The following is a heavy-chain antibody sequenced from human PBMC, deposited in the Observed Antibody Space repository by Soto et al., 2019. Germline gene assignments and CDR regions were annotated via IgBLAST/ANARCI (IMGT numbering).Heavy chain of an antibody. CDR3: ARYWGTTSPRNWFDP. CDR1: GYTFTSYA. J-gene: IGHJ5*02. CDR2: INAGNGNT. D-gene: IGHD7-27*01. Sequence: SVKVSCKASGYTFTSYAMHWVRQAPGQRLEWMGWINAGNGNTKYSQKFQGRVTITRDTSASTAYMELSSLRSEDTAVYYCARYWGTTSPRNWFDPWGQGTLVTVSS. V-gene: IGHV1-3*01.